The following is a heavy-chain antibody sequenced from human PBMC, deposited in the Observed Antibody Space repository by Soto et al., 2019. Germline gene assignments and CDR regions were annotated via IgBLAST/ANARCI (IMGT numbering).Heavy chain of an antibody. D-gene: IGHD1-26*01. J-gene: IGHJ3*02. CDR1: GYSFTSYW. Sequence: PGESLKISCKGSGYSFTSYWISWVRQMPGKGLEWMGRIDPSDSYTNYSPSFQGHVTISADKSISTAYLQWSSLKASDTAMYYCARHLQPTSGSYRRESAFDIWGQGTMVTVSS. CDR3: ARHLQPTSGSYRRESAFDI. V-gene: IGHV5-10-1*01. CDR2: IDPSDSYT.